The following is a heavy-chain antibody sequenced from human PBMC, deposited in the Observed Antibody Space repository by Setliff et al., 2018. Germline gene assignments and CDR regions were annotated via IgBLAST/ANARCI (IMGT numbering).Heavy chain of an antibody. D-gene: IGHD3-10*01. CDR1: GFTFTDYG. J-gene: IGHJ5*02. V-gene: IGHV1-18*01. Sequence: ASVKVSCKSSGFTFTDYGITWVRQVPGQGLEWMGWINNYNFNTQYAQKFQGRVTVTTDTSTSTAHMELRSLRSDDTAIYYCARINFYDATAYYYAPHHWGQGTLVTVSS. CDR3: ARINFYDATAYYYAPHH. CDR2: INNYNFNT.